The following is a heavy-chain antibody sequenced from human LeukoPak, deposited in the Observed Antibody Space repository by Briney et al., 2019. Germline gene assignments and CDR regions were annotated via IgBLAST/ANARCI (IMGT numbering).Heavy chain of an antibody. D-gene: IGHD4/OR15-4a*01. CDR2: IYYSGRT. Sequence: SETPSLTCSVSGGSISSYYWSWIRQPPGKGLEWIGYIYYSGRTNYNPSLKSRVTISVDTSKNQFSLTLSSVTAADTAVYYCARDSFVTMNGPFFDYWGQGTLVTVSS. CDR3: ARDSFVTMNGPFFDY. J-gene: IGHJ4*02. CDR1: GGSISSYY. V-gene: IGHV4-59*01.